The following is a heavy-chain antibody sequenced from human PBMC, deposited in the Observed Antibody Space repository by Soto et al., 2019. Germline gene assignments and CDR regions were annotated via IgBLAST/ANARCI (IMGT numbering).Heavy chain of an antibody. D-gene: IGHD6-13*01. CDR2: MNPNSGNT. V-gene: IGHV1-8*01. Sequence: ASVKVSCKASGYTFTSYDINWVRQATGQGLEWMGWMNPNSGNTGYAQKFQGRVTMTRNTSISTAYMELSSLRSEDTAVYYCARAIRIAASNYYYYMDVWGKGTTVTVS. J-gene: IGHJ6*03. CDR1: GYTFTSYD. CDR3: ARAIRIAASNYYYYMDV.